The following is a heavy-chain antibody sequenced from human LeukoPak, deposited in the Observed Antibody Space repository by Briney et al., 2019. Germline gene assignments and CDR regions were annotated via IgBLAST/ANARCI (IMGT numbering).Heavy chain of an antibody. CDR2: IYYSGST. CDR1: GGSISSSSYY. J-gene: IGHJ6*02. V-gene: IGHV4-39*01. D-gene: IGHD4/OR15-4a*01. CDR3: ATRGAYYYYGMDV. Sequence: SETLSLTCTVSGGSISSSSYYWGWIRQPPGKGLEWIGSIYYSGSTYYNPSLKSRVTISVDTSKNQFSLKLSSVTAADTAVYFCATRGAYYYYGMDVWGQGTTVTVSS.